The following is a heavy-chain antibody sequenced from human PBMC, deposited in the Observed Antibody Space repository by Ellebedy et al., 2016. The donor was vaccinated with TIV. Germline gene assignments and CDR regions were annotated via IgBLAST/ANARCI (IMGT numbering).Heavy chain of an antibody. Sequence: GESLKISXAASGFTFSSYAMSWVRQAPGKGLEWVSAISGSGGSTYYADSVKGRFTISRDNSKNTLYLQMNSLRAEDTAVYYCAKAIDYYDSSGYSPYFDYWGQGTLVTVSS. V-gene: IGHV3-23*01. CDR2: ISGSGGST. CDR1: GFTFSSYA. J-gene: IGHJ4*02. D-gene: IGHD3-22*01. CDR3: AKAIDYYDSSGYSPYFDY.